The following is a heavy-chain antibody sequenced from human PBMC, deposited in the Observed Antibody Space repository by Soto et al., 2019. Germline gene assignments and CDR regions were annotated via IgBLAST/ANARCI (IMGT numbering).Heavy chain of an antibody. J-gene: IGHJ4*02. Sequence: GSLRLSCAASGFTFSSYGMHWVRQAPGKGLEWVAVISYDGSNKYYADSVKGRFTISRDNSKNTLYLQMNSLRAEDTAVYYCAKDRAVQLWLWLIDYWGQGTLVTVSS. CDR3: AKDRAVQLWLWLIDY. D-gene: IGHD5-18*01. V-gene: IGHV3-30*18. CDR2: ISYDGSNK. CDR1: GFTFSSYG.